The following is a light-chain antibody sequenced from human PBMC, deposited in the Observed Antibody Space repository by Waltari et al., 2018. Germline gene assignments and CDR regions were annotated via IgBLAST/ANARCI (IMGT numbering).Light chain of an antibody. CDR3: QAWDSNTAWV. J-gene: IGLJ3*02. CDR1: KLGNKY. Sequence: SYELTQSPSVSVSPGPKASITCSGDKLGNKYSFWYQVKPGQSPVLVIYQDTKRPSGTPERFSGSNSGNTATLTVSGTQAMDEADYFCQAWDSNTAWVFGGGTKLTV. V-gene: IGLV3-1*01. CDR2: QDT.